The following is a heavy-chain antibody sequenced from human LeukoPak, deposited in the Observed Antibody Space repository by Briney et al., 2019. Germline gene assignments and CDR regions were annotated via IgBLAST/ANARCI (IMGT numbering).Heavy chain of an antibody. Sequence: GASVKVSCKASGYTFTDYYMHWVRQAPGQGLEWMGRINPNSGGTNYAQKFQGKVTMTRDTSITTAYMELSRLRSDDTAVYYCAMIKDYYFDYWGQGTLVTVSS. CDR2: INPNSGGT. CDR1: GYTFTDYY. J-gene: IGHJ4*02. D-gene: IGHD3-16*01. V-gene: IGHV1-2*06. CDR3: AMIKDYYFDY.